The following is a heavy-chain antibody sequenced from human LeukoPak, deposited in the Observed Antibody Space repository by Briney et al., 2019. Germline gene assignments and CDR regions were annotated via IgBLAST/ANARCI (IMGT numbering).Heavy chain of an antibody. V-gene: IGHV3-73*01. D-gene: IGHD5-18*01. J-gene: IGHJ4*02. CDR1: GFTFSGSA. CDR2: IRSKANSYAT. CDR3: TRHVVSVFLQTAMGEQ. Sequence: GGSLRLSCAASGFTFSGSAMHWVRQASGKGLEWVGRIRSKANSYATAYAASVKGRFTISRDDSKNTAYLQMNSLKTEDTAVYYCTRHVVSVFLQTAMGEQWGQGTLVTVSS.